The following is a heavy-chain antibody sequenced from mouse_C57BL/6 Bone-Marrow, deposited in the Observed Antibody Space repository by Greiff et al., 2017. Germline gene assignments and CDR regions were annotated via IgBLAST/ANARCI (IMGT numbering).Heavy chain of an antibody. CDR2: ISSGSSTI. D-gene: IGHD1-1*01. J-gene: IGHJ4*01. V-gene: IGHV5-17*01. Sequence: EVHLVESGGGLVKPGGSLKLSCAASGFTFSDYGMHWVRQAPEQGLEWVAYISSGSSTIYYAATVKGRFTISRDNAKNTLFLQMTSLRSEDTAMYYCARRAMYYYGSSYFYYAMDYWGQGTSVTVSS. CDR1: GFTFSDYG. CDR3: ARRAMYYYGSSYFYYAMDY.